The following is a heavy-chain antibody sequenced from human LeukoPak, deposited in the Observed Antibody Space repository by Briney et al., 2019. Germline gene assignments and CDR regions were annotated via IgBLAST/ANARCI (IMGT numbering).Heavy chain of an antibody. CDR1: GYTFTSYY. V-gene: IGHV1-46*01. J-gene: IGHJ3*02. D-gene: IGHD3-22*01. Sequence: ASVKVSCKASGYTFTSYYMHWVRQAPGQGLEWMGIINPSGGSTSYAQKFQGRVTMTRDMSTSTVYMELSSLRSEDTAVYYCAKDGKMIVVLFGAFDIWGQGTMVTVSS. CDR3: AKDGKMIVVLFGAFDI. CDR2: INPSGGST.